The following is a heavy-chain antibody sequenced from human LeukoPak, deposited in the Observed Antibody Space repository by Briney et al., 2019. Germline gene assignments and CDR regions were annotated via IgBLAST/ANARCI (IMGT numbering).Heavy chain of an antibody. D-gene: IGHD4-17*01. V-gene: IGHV3-21*01. CDR1: GFTFSYFT. CDR3: ARDYTVTTNDAFDI. CDR2: ISNGGDYK. J-gene: IGHJ3*02. Sequence: GGSLTLSCTASGFTFSYFTMHWVRQAPAKGLEWVSSISNGGDYKRYAGSVKGRFTISRDNAKNSLYLQMNSLRAEDTAVYYCARDYTVTTNDAFDIWGQGTMVTVSS.